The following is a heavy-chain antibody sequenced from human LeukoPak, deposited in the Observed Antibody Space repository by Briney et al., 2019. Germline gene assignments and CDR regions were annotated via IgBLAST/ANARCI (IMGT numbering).Heavy chain of an antibody. CDR3: AKDGGTMVRGVIIPYYYYGMDV. CDR1: GFTFSSYA. CDR2: ISGSGGST. Sequence: PGGSLRLSCAASGFTFSSYAMSWVRQAPGKGLEWVSAISGSGGSTYYADSVKGRFTISRDNSKNTLYLQMDSLRAEDTAVYYCAKDGGTMVRGVIIPYYYYGMDVWGQGTTVTVSS. V-gene: IGHV3-23*01. J-gene: IGHJ6*02. D-gene: IGHD3-10*01.